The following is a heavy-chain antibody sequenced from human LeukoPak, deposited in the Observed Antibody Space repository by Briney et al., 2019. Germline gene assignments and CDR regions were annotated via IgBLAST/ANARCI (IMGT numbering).Heavy chain of an antibody. CDR3: ASSPSLVVVTLAGLYY. Sequence: PSETLSLTCTVSDGSISNYYWHWIRQPPGKGLEWIGYIYHNGDANYTPSLESRVTMSVDTSKNQFSLTLSSVSAADTAVYFCASSPSLVVVTLAGLYYWGQGTPVTVSS. CDR2: IYHNGDA. D-gene: IGHD2-21*02. V-gene: IGHV4-59*01. J-gene: IGHJ4*02. CDR1: DGSISNYY.